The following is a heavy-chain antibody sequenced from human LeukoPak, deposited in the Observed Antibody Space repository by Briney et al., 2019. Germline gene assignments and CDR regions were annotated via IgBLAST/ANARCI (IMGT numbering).Heavy chain of an antibody. J-gene: IGHJ4*02. Sequence: PGGSLRLSCTASGFTFSSYAMCWVRQAPGKGPEWVSFISGNGDSTYYADSVKGRFTVSRDNSKNTLYLQMNSLRGEDTAIYYCTKDRPGSFDYWGQGILVTVSS. V-gene: IGHV3-23*01. CDR2: ISGNGDST. D-gene: IGHD1-26*01. CDR1: GFTFSSYA. CDR3: TKDRPGSFDY.